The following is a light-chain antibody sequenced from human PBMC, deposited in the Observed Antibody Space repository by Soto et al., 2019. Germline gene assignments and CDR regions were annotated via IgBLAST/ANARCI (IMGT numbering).Light chain of an antibody. CDR2: TAS. CDR3: QQYGSSPVT. J-gene: IGKJ2*01. Sequence: EIVLTQSPGTLSLSPGERATLSCRASQSVSSSYLAWYQQQPGQTPRLLIYTASTRATGIPDRFSGSGSGTDFTLTISRLEPEDFAVYYCQQYGSSPVTFGQGTKLEIK. V-gene: IGKV3-20*01. CDR1: QSVSSSY.